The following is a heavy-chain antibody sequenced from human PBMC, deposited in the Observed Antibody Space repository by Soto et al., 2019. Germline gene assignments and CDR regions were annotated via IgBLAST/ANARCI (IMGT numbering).Heavy chain of an antibody. V-gene: IGHV4-30-2*01. CDR1: GGSINSGGYS. D-gene: IGHD2-8*02. J-gene: IGHJ4*02. CDR3: ARDKITGLFDY. Sequence: SETLSLTCTVSGGSINSGGYSWTWIRQPPGKGLEWIGSIYHTGTTYYNPSLKSRVTISVDTSKNQFSLKLTSVTAADTAVYYCARDKITGLFDYWGQGTLVTVSS. CDR2: IYHTGTT.